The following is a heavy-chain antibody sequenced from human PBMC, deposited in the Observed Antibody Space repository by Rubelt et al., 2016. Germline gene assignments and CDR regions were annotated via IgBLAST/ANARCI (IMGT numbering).Heavy chain of an antibody. V-gene: IGHV3-30*03. J-gene: IGHJ4*02. Sequence: QVQLVESGGGVVQPGRSLRLSCAASGFTFSSYGMHWVRQAPGKGLEWVAVISYDGSNKYYADSVKGRFNIARDNSKNTLYVQMNSLRAEDTAVYYCARETSSGWYYFDYWGQGTLVTVSS. CDR1: GFTFSSYG. CDR3: ARETSSGWYYFDY. CDR2: ISYDGSNK. D-gene: IGHD6-19*01.